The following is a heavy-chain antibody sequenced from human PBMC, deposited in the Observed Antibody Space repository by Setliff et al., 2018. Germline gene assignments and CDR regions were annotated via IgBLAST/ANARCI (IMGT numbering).Heavy chain of an antibody. CDR3: TTNLALVGRVTMTRDTSISTAYMELSRLRSDDTAVYYCARKDSSSSGVWFDP. CDR1: GFTVANAY. CDR2: IKSTTDGATI. Sequence: GGSLRLSCAASGFTVANAYMTWVRQAPGKGLEWVGRIKSTTDGATIHYGAPVNGRFTISRDDSKNTLYLHMNSLKTEDTAVYYCTTNLALVGRVTMTRDTSISTAYMELSRLRSDDTAVYYCARKDSSSSGVWFDPWGQGTLVTVSS. J-gene: IGHJ5*02. V-gene: IGHV3-15*01. D-gene: IGHD3-10*01.